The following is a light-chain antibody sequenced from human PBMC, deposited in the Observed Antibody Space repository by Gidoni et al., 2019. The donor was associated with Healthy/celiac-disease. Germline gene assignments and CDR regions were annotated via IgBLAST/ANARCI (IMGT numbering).Light chain of an antibody. J-gene: IGKJ1*01. Sequence: DIQMTQSPSTLSASVGDRVTITCRASQSISSWLAWYQQKPGKAPKLLTYKASSLERGVPVRFSGSGSGTEFTLTISSLQPDDFAAYYCQQYNSYSPWTFGQGTKVEIK. CDR3: QQYNSYSPWT. CDR2: KAS. V-gene: IGKV1-5*03. CDR1: QSISSW.